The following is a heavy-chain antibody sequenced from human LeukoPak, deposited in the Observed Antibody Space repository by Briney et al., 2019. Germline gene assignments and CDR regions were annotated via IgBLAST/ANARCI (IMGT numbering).Heavy chain of an antibody. CDR2: INHSGST. V-gene: IGHV4-34*01. CDR1: GGSFSGYY. CDR3: ARSDSSGWRYNWFDP. Sequence: SLTCAVYGGSFSGYYWSWIRQPPGKGLEWIGEINHSGSTNYNPSLKSRVTISVDTSKNQFSLKLSSVTAADTAVYYCARSDSSGWRYNWFDPWGQGTLVTVSS. D-gene: IGHD6-19*01. J-gene: IGHJ5*02.